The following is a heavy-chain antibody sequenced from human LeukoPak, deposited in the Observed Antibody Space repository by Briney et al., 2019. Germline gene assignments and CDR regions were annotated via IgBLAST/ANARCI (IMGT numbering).Heavy chain of an antibody. D-gene: IGHD1-26*01. CDR2: IYYSGST. Sequence: KPSETLSLTCTVSGGSISSYDWSWIRQPPGKGLEWIGYIYYSGSTNYNPSLKSRVTISVDTSKNQFSLKLNSVTAADTAMYYCARLFHPALSGNYPFDYWGQGTLVTVSS. CDR1: GGSISSYD. V-gene: IGHV4-59*01. CDR3: ARLFHPALSGNYPFDY. J-gene: IGHJ4*02.